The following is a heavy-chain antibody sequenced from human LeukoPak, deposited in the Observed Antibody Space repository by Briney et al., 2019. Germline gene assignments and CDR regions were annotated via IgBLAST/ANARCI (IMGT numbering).Heavy chain of an antibody. CDR1: GDIVSSNSAA. J-gene: IGHJ4*02. CDR3: ARVPRSGTYLSQYFDY. CDR2: TYYRSKWYN. Sequence: SQTLSLTCAVSGDIVSSNSAAWNWIRQSPSRGLEWLGWTYYRSKWYNDYAESVKSRITINPDTSKNQFSLQLNSVTPEDTAVYYCARVPRSGTYLSQYFDYWGQGTLVTVSS. D-gene: IGHD3-10*01. V-gene: IGHV6-1*01.